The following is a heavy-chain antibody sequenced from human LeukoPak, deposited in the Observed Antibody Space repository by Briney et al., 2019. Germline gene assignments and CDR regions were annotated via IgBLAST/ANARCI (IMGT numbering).Heavy chain of an antibody. CDR1: GFTFSNYA. Sequence: GGSLRLSCAASGFTFSNYAMAWVRQAPGKGLEWVSAISGSGGSTYYADSVKGRFTISRDNSKNTLYLQMNSLRAEDTAVYYCAKGGYSSSWSSPLFDPWGQGTLVTVSS. CDR3: AKGGYSSSWSSPLFDP. CDR2: ISGSGGST. D-gene: IGHD6-13*01. V-gene: IGHV3-23*01. J-gene: IGHJ5*02.